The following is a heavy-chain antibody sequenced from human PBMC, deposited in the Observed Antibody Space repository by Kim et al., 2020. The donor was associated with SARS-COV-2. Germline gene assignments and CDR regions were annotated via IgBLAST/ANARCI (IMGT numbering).Heavy chain of an antibody. V-gene: IGHV1-24*01. CDR3: ATEGGAGGDPAEGWFDP. CDR1: GYTLTELS. Sequence: ASVKVSCKVSGYTLTELSMHWVRQAPGKGLEWMGGFDPEDGETIYAQKFQGRVTMTEDTSTDTAYMELSSLRSEDTAVYYCATEGGAGGDPAEGWFDPWGQGTLVTVSS. D-gene: IGHD2-21*02. CDR2: FDPEDGET. J-gene: IGHJ5*02.